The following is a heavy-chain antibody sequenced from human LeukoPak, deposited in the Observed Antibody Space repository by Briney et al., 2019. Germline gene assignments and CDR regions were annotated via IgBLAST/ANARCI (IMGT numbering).Heavy chain of an antibody. CDR2: IYSSGST. J-gene: IGHJ4*02. CDR3: ARVVVADFDY. D-gene: IGHD2-15*01. V-gene: IGHV4-39*01. Sequence: WVRQVPGKGLEWIGSIYSSGSTYYNASLKSRVTISVDTSKNQFSLNLSSVTAADTAVYYCARVVVADFDYWGQGTLVTVSS.